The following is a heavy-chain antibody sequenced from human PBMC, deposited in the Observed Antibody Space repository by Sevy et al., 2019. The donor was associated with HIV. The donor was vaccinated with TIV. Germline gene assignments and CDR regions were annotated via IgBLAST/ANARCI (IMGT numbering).Heavy chain of an antibody. D-gene: IGHD2-8*01. CDR1: GYTFTSYG. CDR2: ISVYNGKT. J-gene: IGHJ4*02. V-gene: IGHV1-18*04. Sequence: ASVKVSCKASGYTFTSYGFSWVRQAPGQGLEWMGWISVYNGKTTYAQKFQGRVNITTDTSIYTAYMGLWSLKSDDTAVYYCARSLFWCMSDYWGQGTQVTVSS. CDR3: ARSLFWCMSDY.